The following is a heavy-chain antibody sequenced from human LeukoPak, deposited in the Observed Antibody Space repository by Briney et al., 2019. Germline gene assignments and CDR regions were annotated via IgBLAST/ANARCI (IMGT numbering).Heavy chain of an antibody. J-gene: IGHJ4*02. D-gene: IGHD2-15*01. CDR3: ARYVVPSSLDY. Sequence: GGSLRLSCAASGFTFNNYNMNWVRQAPGKGLEWVSYISSSSYYIYYADSVKGRFTISRDNAKNSLYLQMNSLRVEDTAVYFCARYVVPSSLDYWGQGTLVTVSS. CDR2: ISSSSYYI. CDR1: GFTFNNYN. V-gene: IGHV3-21*01.